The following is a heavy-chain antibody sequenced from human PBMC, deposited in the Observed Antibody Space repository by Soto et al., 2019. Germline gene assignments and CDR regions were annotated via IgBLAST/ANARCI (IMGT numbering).Heavy chain of an antibody. CDR2: ISYDENNQ. CDR1: GFTFSNYG. Sequence: QVQLVESGGGVVQPGKSLRLSCVASGFTFSNYGMQWVRQAPDKGLEWVAVISYDENNQYYADSVRGRLTISRDNSKNTLYLEVDSLRPEDTAGYYCARSLGGSSYYVAEYWGQGSLVTVSS. CDR3: ARSLGGSSYYVAEY. D-gene: IGHD1-26*01. V-gene: IGHV3-30*03. J-gene: IGHJ4*02.